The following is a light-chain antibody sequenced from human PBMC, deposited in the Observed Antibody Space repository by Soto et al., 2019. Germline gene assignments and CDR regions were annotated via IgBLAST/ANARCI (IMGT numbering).Light chain of an antibody. Sequence: QSALTQPPSASGSPGQSVTISCTGTSSDVGRYKFVSWYQQHPGKAPKLLIYEVSNRPSGVSSRFSGSKSGNTASLTISGLQTEDEASYYCSSSTDTDTLVIFGGGTKLTVL. J-gene: IGLJ2*01. CDR1: SSDVGRYKF. CDR2: EVS. CDR3: SSSTDTDTLVI. V-gene: IGLV2-14*01.